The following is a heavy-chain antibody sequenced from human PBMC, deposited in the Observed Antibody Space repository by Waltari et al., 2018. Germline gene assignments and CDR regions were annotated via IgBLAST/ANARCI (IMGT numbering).Heavy chain of an antibody. D-gene: IGHD2-15*01. CDR3: ARDVLHSAPSFSDS. CDR2: ISAYSGKT. CDR1: GYAFMRFG. J-gene: IGHJ1*01. Sequence: QVQLVQSGAEVEKPGASVKVSCKASGYAFMRFGFNWVRQAPGQGLEWMGWISAYSGKTEFAQKFQDRVTLTTDTATSTAYMELTSLRSDDTALYYCARDVLHSAPSFSDSRGQGTLVTVSS. V-gene: IGHV1-18*01.